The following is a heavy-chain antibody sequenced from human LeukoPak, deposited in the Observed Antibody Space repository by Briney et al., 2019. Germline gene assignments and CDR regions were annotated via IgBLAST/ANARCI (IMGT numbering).Heavy chain of an antibody. CDR1: GFNFRSYG. J-gene: IGHJ4*02. D-gene: IGHD5-12*01. Sequence: GGSLRLSCAASGFNFRSYGMSWVRQAPGKGLEWVSSISGNGGKTYYADSVKGRFTISRDNSKNTLYLQMNTLRAEDTAVYYCASGDSGYVHDYRGQGTLVTVSS. CDR3: ASGDSGYVHDY. CDR2: ISGNGGKT. V-gene: IGHV3-23*01.